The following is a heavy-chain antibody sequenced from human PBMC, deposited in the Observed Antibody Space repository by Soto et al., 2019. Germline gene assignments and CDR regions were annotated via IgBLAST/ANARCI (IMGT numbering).Heavy chain of an antibody. J-gene: IGHJ5*02. CDR1: GFSVSSNY. D-gene: IGHD1-26*01. CDR2: HYSGGSA. V-gene: IGHV3-53*01. Sequence: GGSLRLSCAISGFSVSSNYLSWVRQAPGKGLEWVSVHYSGGSAYYADSVQGRFTISRDKSNNTLYLQMRRVRAEDTAVYFCARHRHPRGTVGATSPLDPWGQGTQVTVSS. CDR3: ARHRHPRGTVGATSPLDP.